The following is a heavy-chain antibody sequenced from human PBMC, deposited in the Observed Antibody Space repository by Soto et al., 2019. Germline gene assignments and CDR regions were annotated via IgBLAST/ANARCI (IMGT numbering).Heavy chain of an antibody. D-gene: IGHD2-15*01. CDR2: IYHSGST. CDR1: WGTIRGSSDR. J-gene: IGHJ4*02. Sequence: TLETLCLTCSVSWGTIRGSSDRWGWIRQPPGKGLELIGSIYHSGSTYYNPSLKSRVTISVDTSKNHFSLKLSSVTAADTAVYYCARHTPAISISDHWGKGPLVPASS. V-gene: IGHV4-39*01. CDR3: ARHTPAISISDH.